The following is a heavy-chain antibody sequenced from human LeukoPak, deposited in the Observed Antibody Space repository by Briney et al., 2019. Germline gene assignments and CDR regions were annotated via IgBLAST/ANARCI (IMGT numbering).Heavy chain of an antibody. CDR2: IKQDGSEK. CDR1: GFTFSSYW. J-gene: IGHJ4*02. Sequence: GGSLRLSCAASGFTFSSYWMSWVRQAPGKGLEWVANIKQDGSEKYYVDSVKGRFTISRDNAKDSLYLQMNSLRAEDTAVYYCARVERYFDWFFEYWGQGTLVTVSS. CDR3: ARVERYFDWFFEY. D-gene: IGHD3-9*01. V-gene: IGHV3-7*01.